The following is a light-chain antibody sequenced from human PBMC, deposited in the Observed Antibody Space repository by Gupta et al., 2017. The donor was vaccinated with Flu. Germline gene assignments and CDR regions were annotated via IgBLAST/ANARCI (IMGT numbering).Light chain of an antibody. CDR1: QSVGSSV. CDR2: GAS. CDR3: QHYGSSPHS. J-gene: IGKJ2*03. V-gene: IGKV3-20*01. Sequence: EIVLTPSPGTLSLSPGERATLSCRASQSVGSSVLAWYQQKPGQAPSLLIYGASSRASGIPDRFSGSGSGSDFTLTISRLEPEDFAVYYCQHYGSSPHSFGRGTELEIK.